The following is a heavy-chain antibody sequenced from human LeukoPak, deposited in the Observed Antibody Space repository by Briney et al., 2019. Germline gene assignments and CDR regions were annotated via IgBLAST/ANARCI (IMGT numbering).Heavy chain of an antibody. D-gene: IGHD3-22*01. J-gene: IGHJ4*02. Sequence: ASVKVSCKASGYTFTSYYMYWVRQAPGQGLEWMAIINPSGGSTNYAQKFQGRVTMTRDTSTSTVYMELSSLRSEDTAVYYCARDPRPSYDSSDYYYPGDYWGQGTLVTVSS. CDR3: ARDPRPSYDSSDYYYPGDY. V-gene: IGHV1-46*01. CDR1: GYTFTSYY. CDR2: INPSGGST.